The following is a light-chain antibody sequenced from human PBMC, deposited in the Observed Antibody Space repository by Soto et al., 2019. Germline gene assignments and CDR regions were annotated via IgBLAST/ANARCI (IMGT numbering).Light chain of an antibody. CDR2: WAS. CDR1: QSFFYSSSNKNY. Sequence: DIVMTQSPDSLAVSLGERATINCKSSQSFFYSSSNKNYLAWYQQKPGQPPKLLIYWASTRESGVPDRFSGSESGTDFTLTISSLQAEDVAVYYCQQYYSTPWTFGQGTKVESK. V-gene: IGKV4-1*01. CDR3: QQYYSTPWT. J-gene: IGKJ1*01.